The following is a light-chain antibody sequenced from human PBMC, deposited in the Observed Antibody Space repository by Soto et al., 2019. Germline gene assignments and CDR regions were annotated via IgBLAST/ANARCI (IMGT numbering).Light chain of an antibody. V-gene: IGKV3-20*01. J-gene: IGKJ2*01. CDR1: ESLSSRF. CDR3: QQYGGSPMYT. Sequence: EIVLTQSPGTLSLSPGERATLSCRASESLSSRFFTWYQQKPGQAPRLLIHGASTRATGVPDRFSGSGSGTDFTLTISRLEPEDFAMYYCQQYGGSPMYTFGQGTKLEIK. CDR2: GAS.